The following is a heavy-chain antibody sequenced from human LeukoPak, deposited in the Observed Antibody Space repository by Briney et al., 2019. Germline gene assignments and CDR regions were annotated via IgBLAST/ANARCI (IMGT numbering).Heavy chain of an antibody. V-gene: IGHV3-30*18. Sequence: GGSLRLSCAASGFTFSDSGTHWVRQAPGKGLEWVAIISFDGSRRFYADSVRGRFTVSRDNSKNTLFLQMDSLSADDTGVYYCAKEGTDYGDYPHFFDYWGQGTLVTVSS. D-gene: IGHD4-17*01. CDR1: GFTFSDSG. J-gene: IGHJ4*02. CDR3: AKEGTDYGDYPHFFDY. CDR2: ISFDGSRR.